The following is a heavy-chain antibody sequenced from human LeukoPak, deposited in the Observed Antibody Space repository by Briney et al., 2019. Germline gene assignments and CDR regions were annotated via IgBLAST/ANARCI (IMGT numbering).Heavy chain of an antibody. J-gene: IGHJ4*02. CDR1: GGSINNYY. CDR2: IYYSGST. Sequence: SGTLSLTCTVSGGSINNYYWSWIRQPPGKGLEWIGYIYYSGSTNYNPSLKSRVTISVDTSKNQFSLKLSSVTAADTAVYYCARPRGTTLIFDYWGQGTLVTISS. D-gene: IGHD4-17*01. V-gene: IGHV4-59*01. CDR3: ARPRGTTLIFDY.